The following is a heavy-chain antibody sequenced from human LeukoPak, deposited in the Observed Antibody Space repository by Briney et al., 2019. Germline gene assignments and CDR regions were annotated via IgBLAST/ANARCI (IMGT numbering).Heavy chain of an antibody. Sequence: AASVKVSCKASGYTFTGYYMHWVRQAPGQGLEWMGWINPNSGGTNYAQKFQGRVTMTRDTSISTAYMELSRLRSDDTAVYYCARATVVANWGSNLDYWGQGTLVTVSS. J-gene: IGHJ4*02. D-gene: IGHD7-27*01. CDR3: ARATVVANWGSNLDY. CDR1: GYTFTGYY. CDR2: INPNSGGT. V-gene: IGHV1-2*02.